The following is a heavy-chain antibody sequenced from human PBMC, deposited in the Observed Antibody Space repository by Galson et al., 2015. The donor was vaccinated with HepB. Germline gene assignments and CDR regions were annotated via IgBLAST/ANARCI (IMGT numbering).Heavy chain of an antibody. J-gene: IGHJ6*02. Sequence: SLRLSCAASGFTFSRSAMSWVRQAPGKGLEWLSSISNGVTYYADSVQARFIISRDSSQNTLYLQMNNLRAEDTAVYYCAKRSSTYHGLDVWGQGTTVTVSS. CDR3: AKRSSTYHGLDV. CDR2: ISNGVT. V-gene: IGHV3-23*01. D-gene: IGHD3-10*01. CDR1: GFTFSRSA.